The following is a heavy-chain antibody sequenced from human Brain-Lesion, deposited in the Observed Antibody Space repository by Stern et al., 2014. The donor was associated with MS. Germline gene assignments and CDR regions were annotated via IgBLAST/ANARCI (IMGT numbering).Heavy chain of an antibody. CDR2: FDLEDGEA. CDR1: GYTLTEFS. Sequence: VQLVESGAEVKQPGASVKVSCKVSGYTLTEFSMHWVRQAPSKGLEWMGGFDLEDGEAIYAQKFQGRVTMTEDTSTDSAYMELSSLRSEDTAVYYCATLSPGAGGNYYRHFDYWGQGTLVTVSS. D-gene: IGHD1-26*01. CDR3: ATLSPGAGGNYYRHFDY. V-gene: IGHV1-24*01. J-gene: IGHJ4*02.